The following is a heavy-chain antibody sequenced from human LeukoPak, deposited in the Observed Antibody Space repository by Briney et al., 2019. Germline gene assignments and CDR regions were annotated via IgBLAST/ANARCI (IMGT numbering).Heavy chain of an antibody. CDR2: ISYDGSNK. V-gene: IGHV3-30*04. CDR1: GFTFSSYA. Sequence: GSLRLSCAASGFTFSSYAMHWVRQAPGNGLEWVAVISYDGSNKYYADSVKGRFTISRDNAKNSLYLQMNSLRAEDTAVYSCARGHYGMDVWGKGTTVTVSS. J-gene: IGHJ6*04. CDR3: ARGHYGMDV.